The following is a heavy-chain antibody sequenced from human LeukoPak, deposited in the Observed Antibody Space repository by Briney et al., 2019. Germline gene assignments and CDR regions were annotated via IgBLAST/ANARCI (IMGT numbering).Heavy chain of an antibody. J-gene: IGHJ4*02. CDR1: GFTFDDYA. Sequence: GRSLRLSCAASGFTFDDYAMHWVRHAPGKGLEWVSGISWNSGSIVYADSVKGRFTISRDNARNSLYLQMNSLRAEDTAVYYCVRDWDYWGQGILVTVSP. CDR3: VRDWDY. V-gene: IGHV3-9*01. CDR2: ISWNSGSI.